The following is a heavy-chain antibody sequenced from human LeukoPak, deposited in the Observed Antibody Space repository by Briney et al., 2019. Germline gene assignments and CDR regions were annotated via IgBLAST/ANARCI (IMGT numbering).Heavy chain of an antibody. D-gene: IGHD3-3*01. CDR2: IYTSGST. CDR3: ARSGYDFWSGFDY. V-gene: IGHV4-61*02. Sequence: SETLSLTCTVSGGSISSGSYYWSWIRQPAGKGLEWIGRIYTSGSTNYNPSLKSRVTISVDTSKNQFSLKLSSVTAADTAVYYCARSGYDFWSGFDYWGQGTLVTVSS. CDR1: GGSISSGSYY. J-gene: IGHJ4*02.